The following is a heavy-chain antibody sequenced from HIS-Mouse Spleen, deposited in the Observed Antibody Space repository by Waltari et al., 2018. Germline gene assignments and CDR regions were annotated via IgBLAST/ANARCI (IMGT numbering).Heavy chain of an antibody. CDR1: GVIVGSNY. J-gene: IGHJ2*01. CDR2: IYSGGST. D-gene: IGHD5-12*01. Sequence: EVQLVESGGGLIQPGGSLRLSCAASGVIVGSNYMSWVRQRPGKGLELVSVIYSGGSTYYSDSVKGRFTISRDNSKNTLYLQMNSLRAEDTAVYYCARDVRGGYNYWYFDLWGRGTLVTVSS. CDR3: ARDVRGGYNYWYFDL. V-gene: IGHV3-53*01.